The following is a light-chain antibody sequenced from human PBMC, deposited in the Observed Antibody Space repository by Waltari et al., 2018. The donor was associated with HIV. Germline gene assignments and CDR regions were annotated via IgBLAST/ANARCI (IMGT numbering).Light chain of an antibody. Sequence: QSALTQPASVSGSPGNTITISCTGPNSALGKYNLVSWYQQHPGRVPKVLIFEVTTRPSGISHRFSGSKSDNTASLTISGLQAEDEADYYCSSYATGNTYVFGTGTSVTVL. CDR2: EVT. CDR1: NSALGKYNL. V-gene: IGLV2-23*02. J-gene: IGLJ1*01. CDR3: SSYATGNTYV.